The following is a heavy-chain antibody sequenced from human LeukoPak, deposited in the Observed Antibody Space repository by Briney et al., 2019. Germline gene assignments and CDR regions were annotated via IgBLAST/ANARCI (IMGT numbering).Heavy chain of an antibody. V-gene: IGHV4-34*01. D-gene: IGHD2-2*01. J-gene: IGHJ4*02. CDR3: ARGGGLSRGIHAVYQPLLGFDY. Sequence: SETLSLTCAVYGGSFSGYYWSWIRQPPGKGLEWIGEINHSGSTNYNPSLKSRVTISVDTSKNQFSLKLSSVTAADTAVYYCARGGGLSRGIHAVYQPLLGFDYWGQGTLVTVSS. CDR1: GGSFSGYY. CDR2: INHSGST.